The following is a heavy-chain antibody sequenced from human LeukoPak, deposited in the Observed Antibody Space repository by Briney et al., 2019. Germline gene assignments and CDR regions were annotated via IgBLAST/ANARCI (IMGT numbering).Heavy chain of an antibody. Sequence: SETLSLTCTVSGGSISSYYWSCIRQPAGKGLEWIGRIYTSGSTNYNPSLKSRVTMSVDTSKNQFSLKLSSVTAADTAVYYCARDTYYYDSSGYFSVNYSDYWGQGTLVTVSS. V-gene: IGHV4-4*07. CDR3: ARDTYYYDSSGYFSVNYSDY. CDR2: IYTSGST. CDR1: GGSISSYY. J-gene: IGHJ4*02. D-gene: IGHD3-22*01.